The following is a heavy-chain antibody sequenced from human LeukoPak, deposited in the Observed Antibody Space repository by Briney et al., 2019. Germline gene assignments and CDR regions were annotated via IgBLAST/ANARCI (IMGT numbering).Heavy chain of an antibody. Sequence: SETLSLTCTVSGGSISSGDYYWSWIRQPPGKGLEWIGYIYYSGSIYYNPSLKSRVTISVDTSKNQFSLKLSSVTAADTAVYYCARGKLLQWGTHSAPFDYWGQGTLVTVSS. D-gene: IGHD2-15*01. CDR2: IYYSGSI. CDR3: ARGKLLQWGTHSAPFDY. V-gene: IGHV4-30-4*08. CDR1: GGSISSGDYY. J-gene: IGHJ4*02.